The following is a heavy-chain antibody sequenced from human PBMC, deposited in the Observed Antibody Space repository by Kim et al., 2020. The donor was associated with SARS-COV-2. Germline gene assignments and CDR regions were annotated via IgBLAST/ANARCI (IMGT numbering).Heavy chain of an antibody. CDR2: INTGKGNT. CDR1: GYTFTTYA. D-gene: IGHD2-21*01. CDR3: ARSVAIMPPGMDV. Sequence: ASVKVSCKASGYTFTTYAIQWVRQAPGQRPEWMGWINTGKGNTKYSQKVQGRVTITRDTSESTAYLELTRLRSEETAVYFCARSVAIMPPGMDVWGQGTTVTVSS. V-gene: IGHV1-3*04. J-gene: IGHJ6*01.